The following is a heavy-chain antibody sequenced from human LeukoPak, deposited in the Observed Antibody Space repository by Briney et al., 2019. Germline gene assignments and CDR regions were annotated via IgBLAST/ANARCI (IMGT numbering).Heavy chain of an antibody. V-gene: IGHV1-2*02. J-gene: IGHJ5*02. CDR3: AREVLTYYYDSSGWFDP. CDR1: GYTFTGYY. Sequence: GASVKVSCKASGYTFTGYYMHWVRQAPGQGLEWMGWINPNSGGTNYAQKFQGRVTMTRHTSISTAYMELSRLRSDDTAVYYCAREVLTYYYDSSGWFDPWGQGTLVTVSS. CDR2: INPNSGGT. D-gene: IGHD3-22*01.